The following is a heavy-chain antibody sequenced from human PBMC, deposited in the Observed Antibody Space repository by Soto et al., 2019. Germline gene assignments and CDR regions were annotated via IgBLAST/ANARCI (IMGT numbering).Heavy chain of an antibody. CDR3: TTKNVITIFGVVITGIDY. CDR1: GFTFSNAW. V-gene: IGHV3-15*01. CDR2: IKSKTDGGTT. J-gene: IGHJ4*02. D-gene: IGHD3-3*01. Sequence: EVQLVESGGGLVKPGGSLRLSCAASGFTFSNAWMSWVRQAPGKGLEWVGRIKSKTDGGTTDYAAPVKGRFTISRDDSKNTLYLLMNSLKTEDTAVYYCTTKNVITIFGVVITGIDYWGQGTLVTVSS.